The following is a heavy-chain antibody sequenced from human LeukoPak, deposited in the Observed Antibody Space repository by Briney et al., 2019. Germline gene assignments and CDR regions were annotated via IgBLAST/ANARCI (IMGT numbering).Heavy chain of an antibody. CDR3: ARSYYDSSGPPKS. CDR1: GGFISSYY. D-gene: IGHD3-22*01. J-gene: IGHJ5*02. V-gene: IGHV4-59*01. Sequence: TSETLSLTCTVSGGFISSYYWSWIRQPPGKGLEWIGYIYYSGSTNYNPSLKSRVTISVDTPKNQFSLKLSSVPAPDTAVYYCARSYYDSSGPPKSWGQGTLVTVSS. CDR2: IYYSGST.